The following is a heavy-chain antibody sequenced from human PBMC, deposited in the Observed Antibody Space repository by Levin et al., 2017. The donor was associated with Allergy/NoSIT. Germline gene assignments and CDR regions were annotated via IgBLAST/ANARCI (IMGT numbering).Heavy chain of an antibody. V-gene: IGHV3-23*01. CDR3: AKGEEYNSGWDGEYDYAMDV. J-gene: IGHJ6*02. D-gene: IGHD6-19*01. CDR2: IRTSGGST. Sequence: GEYLKISCAASGFTFSSYPMSWVRQAPGKGLEWVSLIRTSGGSTYYADSVKGRFTISRDNFKNTFYLQMNSLRAEETDVYDCAKGEEYNSGWDGEYDYAMDVRGQGTTVTVSS. CDR1: GFTFSSYP.